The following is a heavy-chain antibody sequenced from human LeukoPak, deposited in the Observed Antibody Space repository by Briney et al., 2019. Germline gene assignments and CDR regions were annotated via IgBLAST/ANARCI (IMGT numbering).Heavy chain of an antibody. J-gene: IGHJ6*02. D-gene: IGHD6-19*01. CDR1: GYTFTSYA. CDR2: INTNTGNP. V-gene: IGHV7-4-1*02. Sequence: ASVKVSCKASGYTFTSYAMNWVRQAPGQGLEWMGWINTNTGNPTYAQGFTGRFVFSLDTSVSTAYLQISSLKAEDTAVYYCATGYSSGWLSDYYGMDVWGRGTTVTVSS. CDR3: ATGYSSGWLSDYYGMDV.